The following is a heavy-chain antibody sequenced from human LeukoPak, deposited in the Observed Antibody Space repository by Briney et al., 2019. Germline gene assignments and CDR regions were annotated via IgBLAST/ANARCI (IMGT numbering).Heavy chain of an antibody. J-gene: IGHJ3*02. V-gene: IGHV4-59*01. D-gene: IGHD4-17*01. CDR2: IYHSGST. CDR3: ARVSTVTTIQGAFDI. CDR1: GGSISSYY. Sequence: SETLSLTCTVSGGSISSYYWSWIRQPPGKGLEWIGYIYHSGSTNYNPSLKSRVTISVDTSKNQFSLKLSSVTAADTAVYYCARVSTVTTIQGAFDIWGQGTMVTVSS.